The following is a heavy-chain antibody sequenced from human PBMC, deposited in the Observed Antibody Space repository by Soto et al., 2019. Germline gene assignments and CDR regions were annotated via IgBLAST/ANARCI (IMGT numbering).Heavy chain of an antibody. Sequence: QVQLVESGGGVVQPGRSLRLSCAASGFTFISYAMHCVRQAPGKGLEWVAVISFDGSTEYYADSVKGRFTISRDNSKNTVYLQMNSLRSEDTAVYYCARSRHVSGSYTHFYYGLDVWGQGTTVTVSS. CDR3: ARSRHVSGSYTHFYYGLDV. CDR1: GFTFISYA. J-gene: IGHJ6*02. V-gene: IGHV3-30-3*01. D-gene: IGHD3-10*01. CDR2: ISFDGSTE.